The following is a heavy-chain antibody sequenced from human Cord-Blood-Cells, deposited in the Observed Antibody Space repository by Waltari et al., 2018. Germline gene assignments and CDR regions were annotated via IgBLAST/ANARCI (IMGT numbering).Heavy chain of an antibody. D-gene: IGHD3-10*01. V-gene: IGHV4-39*01. CDR2: IYYSGST. Sequence: QLQLQESGPGLVKPSETLSLTCTVSGGSISSSSYYWGWIRQPPGKGLEWIGSIYYSGSTYYNPSLKRRVTISVDTSKNQFSLKLSSVTAADTAVYYCARSVGGLHYYGSGSLVDYWGQGTLVTVSS. J-gene: IGHJ4*02. CDR3: ARSVGGLHYYGSGSLVDY. CDR1: GGSISSSSYY.